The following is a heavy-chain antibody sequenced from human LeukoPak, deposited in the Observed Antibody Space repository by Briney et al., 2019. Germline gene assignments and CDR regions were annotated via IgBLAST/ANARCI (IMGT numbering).Heavy chain of an antibody. Sequence: ASVKVSCKASGYTFTSYGISWVRQAPGQGLEWMGRISAYNGNTNYAQKLQGRVTMTTDTSTSTAYMELRSLRSDDTAVYYCASGPRYSSGWYEYGAFDIWGQGTMVTVSS. D-gene: IGHD6-19*01. CDR2: ISAYNGNT. V-gene: IGHV1-18*01. J-gene: IGHJ3*02. CDR1: GYTFTSYG. CDR3: ASGPRYSSGWYEYGAFDI.